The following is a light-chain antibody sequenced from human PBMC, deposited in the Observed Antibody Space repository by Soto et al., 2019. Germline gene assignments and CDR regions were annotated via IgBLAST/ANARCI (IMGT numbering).Light chain of an antibody. J-gene: IGKJ1*01. CDR3: MQGTHWPPWT. CDR2: MVP. Sequence: DVVLTQSPPSLPVTLGQPASISCRSSQSLVHRDGNIYLNWFQQRPGQSPRRLIYMVPNRDFGVPDRFNGSGSGTDFTLEISRVEAEDVGIYYCMQGTHWPPWTFGQGTKVEI. V-gene: IGKV2-30*02. CDR1: QSLVHRDGNIY.